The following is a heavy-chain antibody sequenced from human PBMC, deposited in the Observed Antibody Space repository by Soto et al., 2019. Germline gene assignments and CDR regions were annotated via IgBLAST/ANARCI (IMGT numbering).Heavy chain of an antibody. J-gene: IGHJ4*02. D-gene: IGHD6-13*01. CDR2: IKSKTDGGTT. CDR3: TSSRRDGSIAFDY. Sequence: GGSLRLSCAASGFTFSNAWMSWVRQAPGKGLEWVGRIKSKTDGGTTDYAAPVKGRFTISRDDSKNTLYLQMNSLKTEDTAVYYCTSSRRDGSIAFDYWGQGTLVTVSS. CDR1: GFTFSNAW. V-gene: IGHV3-15*01.